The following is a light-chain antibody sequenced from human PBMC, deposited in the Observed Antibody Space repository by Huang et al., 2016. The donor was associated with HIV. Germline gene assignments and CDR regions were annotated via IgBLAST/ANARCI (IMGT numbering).Light chain of an antibody. Sequence: IRMTQSPSSLSASTGDRVTITCRASQNVGTSLAWYQQRPGRAPVLLIYDASTLQRGVPSRFSGSGSRTVFTLTIGCLQVEDAATYYCQHSDGLSPLTVGGGT. J-gene: IGKJ4*01. CDR1: QNVGTS. V-gene: IGKV1-8*01. CDR3: QHSDGLSPLT. CDR2: DAS.